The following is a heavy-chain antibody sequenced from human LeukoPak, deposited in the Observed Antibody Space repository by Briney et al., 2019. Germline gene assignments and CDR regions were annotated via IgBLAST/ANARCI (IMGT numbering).Heavy chain of an antibody. D-gene: IGHD5-24*01. J-gene: IGHJ5*02. CDR3: ARASKPWLQLT. CDR1: GFTFSNYW. CDR2: IKEDGSEK. V-gene: IGHV3-7*05. Sequence: GGSLRLSCAASGFTFSNYWMIWVRQAQGKGLEWVGNIKEDGSEKRYADSVRDRFTISRDNAQTSIYLQMNSLRAEDTAVYYCARASKPWLQLTWGQGTLVTVSS.